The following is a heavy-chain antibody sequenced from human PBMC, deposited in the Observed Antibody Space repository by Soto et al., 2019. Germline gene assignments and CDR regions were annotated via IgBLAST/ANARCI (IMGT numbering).Heavy chain of an antibody. CDR3: ARGPEDSREVCDPFDI. J-gene: IGHJ3*02. CDR1: GFTVSSNF. V-gene: IGHV3-66*01. D-gene: IGHD3-10*01. Sequence: EVQLMQSGGDLVQPGGSLRLSCAASGFTVSSNFMTWVRQAPGKWLEWVSTNYANGNTYYADSVKGRVTISIDKSKNTLVLQMNSLGDDDTGVYDCARGPEDSREVCDPFDILGQGTMVTVSS. CDR2: NYANGNT.